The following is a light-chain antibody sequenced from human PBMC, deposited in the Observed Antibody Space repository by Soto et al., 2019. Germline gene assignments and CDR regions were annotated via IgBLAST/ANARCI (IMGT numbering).Light chain of an antibody. V-gene: IGLV2-8*01. CDR3: SSYAGSNLGG. Sequence: QSALTQSPSASGSPGQSVTISCTGTSSDVGNYKYVSWYQQHPGKAPKLMIYEVSKRPSGVPDRFSGSKSGNTASLTVSGLQVEDEADYYCSSYAGSNLGGFGGGTKLTVL. J-gene: IGLJ2*01. CDR2: EVS. CDR1: SSDVGNYKY.